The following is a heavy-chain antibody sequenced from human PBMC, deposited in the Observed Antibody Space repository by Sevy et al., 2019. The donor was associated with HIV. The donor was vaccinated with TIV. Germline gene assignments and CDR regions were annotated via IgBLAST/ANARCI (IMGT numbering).Heavy chain of an antibody. Sequence: GGSLRLSCAASGFTLSSGWMSWVRQAPGKGLEWVANIKQDGSEKYYVDSVKDRFTISRDNAKNSLYLQMNSLRAEDTAVYYCVPSGGGHAGYWGQGTLVTVSS. CDR1: GFTLSSGW. D-gene: IGHD2-15*01. J-gene: IGHJ4*02. CDR2: IKQDGSEK. V-gene: IGHV3-7*01. CDR3: VPSGGGHAGY.